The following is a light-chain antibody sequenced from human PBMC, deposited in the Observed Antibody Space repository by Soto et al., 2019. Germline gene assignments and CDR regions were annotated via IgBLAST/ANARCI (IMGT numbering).Light chain of an antibody. CDR2: DND. CDR1: SASIGNNY. V-gene: IGLV1-51*01. J-gene: IGLJ2*01. CDR3: LTWDSSLSVAV. Sequence: QSVLTQPPSVSAAPGQKVTISCSGSSASIGNNYVSWYHQVPGTAPKVVIYDNDQRPSGIPDRFSGSKSGTSATLGITGLQTGDEADYYCLTWDSSLSVAVFGGGTKLTVL.